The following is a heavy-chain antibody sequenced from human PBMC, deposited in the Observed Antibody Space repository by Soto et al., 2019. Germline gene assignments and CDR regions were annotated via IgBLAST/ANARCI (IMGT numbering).Heavy chain of an antibody. J-gene: IGHJ4*02. Sequence: GGSLRLSCAASGFTFSRYSMNWVRQAPGKGLEWVSSISSTTNYIYYADSMKGRFTVSRDNAKNSVYLDMNSLSAEDTAVYYCARESEDLTSSFDYWGQGTLVTVSS. CDR1: GFTFSRYS. CDR2: ISSTTNYI. CDR3: ARESEDLTSSFDY. V-gene: IGHV3-21*01.